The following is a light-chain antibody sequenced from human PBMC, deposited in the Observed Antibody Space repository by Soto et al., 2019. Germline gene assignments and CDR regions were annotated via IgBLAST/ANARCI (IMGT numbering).Light chain of an antibody. CDR3: QQRVHWPPLT. J-gene: IGKJ4*01. Sequence: EVVLTQSPATLSLSPGERATLSCRASQSINNYLAWFQQKPGQAPRLLIYDTSNRATGIPARFSGSGSGTEFTLTISSLEPEDVAVYYCQQRVHWPPLTFRGGTKVEIK. CDR1: QSINNY. CDR2: DTS. V-gene: IGKV3-11*01.